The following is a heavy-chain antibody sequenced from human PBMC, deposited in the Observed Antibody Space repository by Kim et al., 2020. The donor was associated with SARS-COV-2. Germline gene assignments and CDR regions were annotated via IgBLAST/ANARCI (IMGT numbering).Heavy chain of an antibody. Sequence: ASVKVSCKASGYSFSTYVLNWVRQAPGQGLEWMGWINTNTGKPTYAQGFTGRFVFSLDSSVTTTYVQISSLKAEDTAMYYCARSTYRYVSGTYDFDYWGQGTLVTVSS. V-gene: IGHV7-4-1*02. D-gene: IGHD3-10*01. CDR1: GYSFSTYV. CDR3: ARSTYRYVSGTYDFDY. CDR2: INTNTGKP. J-gene: IGHJ4*02.